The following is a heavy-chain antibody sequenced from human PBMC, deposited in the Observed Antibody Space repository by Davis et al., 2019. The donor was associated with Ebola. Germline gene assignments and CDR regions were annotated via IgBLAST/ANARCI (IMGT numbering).Heavy chain of an antibody. Sequence: PGGSLRLSCAASGFTFSSYAMSWVRQAPGKGLEWVSAISCSGGTTYYAGSVKGRFTVSRDNSKKTMYLQMNSLRAEDTAVYYCARSGLSFGVVKYHYGMDVWGKGTTVTVSS. CDR2: ISCSGGTT. J-gene: IGHJ6*04. V-gene: IGHV3-23*01. CDR3: ARSGLSFGVVKYHYGMDV. D-gene: IGHD3-3*01. CDR1: GFTFSSYA.